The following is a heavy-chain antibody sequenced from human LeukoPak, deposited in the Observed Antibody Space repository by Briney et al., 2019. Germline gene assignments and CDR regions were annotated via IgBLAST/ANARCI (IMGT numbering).Heavy chain of an antibody. CDR3: ADFGSGSYCFDY. D-gene: IGHD3-10*01. Sequence: PGRSLRLSCAASGFTFSIYAMHWVRQAPGKGLEWVAVISYDGSNKYYADSVKGRFTISRDNSKNTLYLQMDSLRAEDTAIYYCADFGSGSYCFDYWGQGTLVTVSS. CDR1: GFTFSIYA. J-gene: IGHJ4*02. CDR2: ISYDGSNK. V-gene: IGHV3-30-3*01.